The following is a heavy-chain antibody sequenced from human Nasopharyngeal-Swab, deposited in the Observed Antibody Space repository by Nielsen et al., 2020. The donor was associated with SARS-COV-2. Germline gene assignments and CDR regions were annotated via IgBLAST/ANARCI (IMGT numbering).Heavy chain of an antibody. CDR2: INPSGGQT. Sequence: SVKVSCKASGYTFRIYYMHWVRQAPGQGLEWMGLINPSGGQTTYAQKFQGRVTMTRDTSTSTVYMELSSLRSEDAAVYYCARDLDPATAGALDIWGQGTMVTVSS. D-gene: IGHD2-2*01. J-gene: IGHJ3*02. CDR3: ARDLDPATAGALDI. V-gene: IGHV1-46*01. CDR1: GYTFRIYY.